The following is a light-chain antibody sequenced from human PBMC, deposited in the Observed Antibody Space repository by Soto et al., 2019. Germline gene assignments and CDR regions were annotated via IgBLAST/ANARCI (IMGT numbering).Light chain of an antibody. CDR1: QSISSW. Sequence: IKMTQSPSTLSASVGDRVSITCRASQSISSWLAWYQQKPGKAPKLLIYDASNLESGVPSRFSGSGSGTEFTLTISSLQPDDFATYYCQQYDSYSRTFGLGTKVDIK. V-gene: IGKV1-5*01. CDR3: QQYDSYSRT. J-gene: IGKJ1*01. CDR2: DAS.